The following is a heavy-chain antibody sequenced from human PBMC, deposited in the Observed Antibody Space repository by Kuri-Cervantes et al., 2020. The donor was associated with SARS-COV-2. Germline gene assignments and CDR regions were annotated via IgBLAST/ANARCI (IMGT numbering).Heavy chain of an antibody. D-gene: IGHD3-22*01. J-gene: IGHJ4*02. Sequence: SETLSLTCTVSGASISSSTYYWGWIRQSPGKGLEWLGSIYESGDTYYSSSLKSRVTISVDTSKNQFSLKLSSVTAADTAVYYCARDFGQYYYDSSGYYYGEGYFDYWGQGTLVTVSS. CDR2: IYESGDT. CDR1: GASISSSTYY. CDR3: ARDFGQYYYDSSGYYYGEGYFDY. V-gene: IGHV4-39*07.